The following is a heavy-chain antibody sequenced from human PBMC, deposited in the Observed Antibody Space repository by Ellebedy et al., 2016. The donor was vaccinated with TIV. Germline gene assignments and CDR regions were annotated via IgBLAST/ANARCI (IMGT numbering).Heavy chain of an antibody. D-gene: IGHD6-19*01. CDR3: ARTVSYSSGWYGY. Sequence: AASVKVSCKASGGTFSNYVISWVRQAPGQGLEWMGRIIPILGIANYAQKFQGSVTITADKSTSTAYMELSSLRTEDTAVFYCARTVSYSSGWYGYWGQGTLVTVSS. CDR1: GGTFSNYV. J-gene: IGHJ4*02. V-gene: IGHV1-69*04. CDR2: IIPILGIA.